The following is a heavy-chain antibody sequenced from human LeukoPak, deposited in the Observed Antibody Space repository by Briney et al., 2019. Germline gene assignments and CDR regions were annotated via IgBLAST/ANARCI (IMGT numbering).Heavy chain of an antibody. CDR1: GFTFDDYA. D-gene: IGHD5-18*01. CDR3: AKDLRGYSYGSGRY. V-gene: IGHV3-43*02. Sequence: GGSLRLSCAASGFTFDDYAMHWGPQAPGKGLEWVSLISGDGGSTYYADSVKGRFTISRDNSKNSLYLQMNSLRTEDTALYYCAKDLRGYSYGSGRYWGQGTLVTVSS. CDR2: ISGDGGST. J-gene: IGHJ4*02.